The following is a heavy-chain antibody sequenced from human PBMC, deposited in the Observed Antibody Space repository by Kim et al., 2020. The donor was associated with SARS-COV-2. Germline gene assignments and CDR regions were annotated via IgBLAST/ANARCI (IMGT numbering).Heavy chain of an antibody. CDR3: ARILAAAGFDP. CDR1: GFTFSSYS. CDR2: ISSSSSYI. Sequence: GGSLRLSCAASGFTFSSYSMNLVRQAPGKGLEWVSSISSSSSYIYYADSVKGRFTISRDNAKNSLYLQMNSLRAEDTAVYYCARILAAAGFDPWGQGTLVTVSS. J-gene: IGHJ5*02. D-gene: IGHD6-13*01. V-gene: IGHV3-21*01.